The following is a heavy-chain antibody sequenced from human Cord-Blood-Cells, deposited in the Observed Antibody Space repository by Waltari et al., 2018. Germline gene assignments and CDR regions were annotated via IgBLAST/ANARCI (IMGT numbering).Heavy chain of an antibody. CDR3: ARGHGWFDP. V-gene: IGHV1-8*03. CDR1: GYTFPSHD. Sequence: QVQLVQSGPEVKKPGASVKVSCKASGYTFPSHDITWVRQATGQGLERMECMDHNRGNTGYVQKFHGRGTLTRNTAISTAYMELSRRGAEDTAVYYCARGHGWFDPWGQGTLVTVSS. J-gene: IGHJ5*02. CDR2: MDHNRGNT.